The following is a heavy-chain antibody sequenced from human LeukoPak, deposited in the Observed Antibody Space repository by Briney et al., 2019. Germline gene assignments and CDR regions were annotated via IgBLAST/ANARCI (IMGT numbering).Heavy chain of an antibody. V-gene: IGHV1-18*01. J-gene: IGHJ4*02. D-gene: IGHD6-13*01. CDR2: ISAYNGNT. Sequence: ASVKVSCKASGYTFTSYGISWVRQAPGQGREWMGWISAYNGNTNYAQKLQGRVTMTTETSTSPAYMELRSLRSDDTAVYYWARGIAAAGPFDYWGQGTLVTVSS. CDR3: ARGIAAAGPFDY. CDR1: GYTFTSYG.